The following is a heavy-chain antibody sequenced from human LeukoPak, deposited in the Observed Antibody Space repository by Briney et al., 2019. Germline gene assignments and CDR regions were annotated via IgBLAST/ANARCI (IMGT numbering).Heavy chain of an antibody. J-gene: IGHJ4*02. CDR2: IRSKADAYAT. Sequence: PGGSLRLSCAASGFTFSGSDMHWVRQASGKGLEWVGRIRSKADAYATAYAASAKGRCTISRDDSKNTAYLQMNSLKTEDTAVYYCVRQGCSGGSCSYVDYWGQGTLVTVSS. V-gene: IGHV3-73*01. CDR3: VRQGCSGGSCSYVDY. CDR1: GFTFSGSD. D-gene: IGHD2-15*01.